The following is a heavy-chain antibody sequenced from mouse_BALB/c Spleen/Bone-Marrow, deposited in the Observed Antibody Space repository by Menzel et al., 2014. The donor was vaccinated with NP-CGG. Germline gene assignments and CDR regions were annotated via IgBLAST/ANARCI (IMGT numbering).Heavy chain of an antibody. D-gene: IGHD1-1*01. J-gene: IGHJ4*01. CDR2: IDPANGNT. CDR1: GYNIKDTY. CDR3: AREVDYAMDY. Sequence: VQLQQSGAELVKPGASIKLSCTASGYNIKDTYMHWVKQRPEQGLEWIGRIDPANGNTKYDPKFQGKATITADTSSNTAYLQLSSLSSEDTAVYYCAREVDYAMDYWGQGTSVTVSS. V-gene: IGHV14-3*02.